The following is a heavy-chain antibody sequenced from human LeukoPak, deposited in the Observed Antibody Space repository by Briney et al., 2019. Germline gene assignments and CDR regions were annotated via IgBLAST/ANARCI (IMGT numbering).Heavy chain of an antibody. CDR3: ARDTWDGGSYPRFDY. CDR1: GGSISSYY. V-gene: IGHV4-59*01. D-gene: IGHD1-26*01. CDR2: IYYSGST. Sequence: SETLSLTCTVSGGSISSYYWSWIRQPPGKGLEWLGYIYYSGSTNYNPSLKSRVSISVDTSKNQFSLKLSSVTAADTAVYYCARDTWDGGSYPRFDYWGQGTLVTVSS. J-gene: IGHJ4*02.